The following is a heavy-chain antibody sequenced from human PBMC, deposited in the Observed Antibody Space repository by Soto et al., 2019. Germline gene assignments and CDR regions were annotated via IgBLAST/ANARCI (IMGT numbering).Heavy chain of an antibody. D-gene: IGHD1-26*01. CDR3: ARDKAPMDWKAIVGGHYGMDV. V-gene: IGHV3-74*01. J-gene: IGHJ6*02. CDR1: GFTFSSYW. Sequence: EVQLVESGGGLVQPGGSLRLSCAASGFTFSSYWMHWVRQAPGKGLVWVSRINSDGSSTSYADSVKGRFTISRDNAKNTLYLQMNSLRAEDTAVYYCARDKAPMDWKAIVGGHYGMDVWGQGTTVTVSS. CDR2: INSDGSST.